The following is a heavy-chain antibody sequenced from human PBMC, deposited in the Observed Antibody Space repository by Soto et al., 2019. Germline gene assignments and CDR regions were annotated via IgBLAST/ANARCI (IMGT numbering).Heavy chain of an antibody. CDR3: ARSISRSRGKDV. V-gene: IGHV1-2*02. CDR1: GYSFTGYY. CDR2: IKPKSGGT. J-gene: IGHJ6*02. D-gene: IGHD3-3*02. Sequence: ASVNVSCNSAGYSFTGYYSDWGRLVPGEGRECMGWIKPKSGGTKYAQTFQGRVTMTRDTSISTAYMDLSSLSPDDTALSYRARSISRSRGKDVRGPGPRVTVS.